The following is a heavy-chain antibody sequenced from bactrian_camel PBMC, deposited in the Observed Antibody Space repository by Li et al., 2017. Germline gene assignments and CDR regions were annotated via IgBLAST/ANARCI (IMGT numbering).Heavy chain of an antibody. D-gene: IGHD3*01. CDR2: KYTALGIS. J-gene: IGHJ4*01. Sequence: HVQLVESGGGSVQAGGSLRLSCTASGDTYGRYCMGWFRQAPGKERETVAAKYTALGISYYADSAKGRFTISQDTAKNSVTLQLNSLKPEDTATYYCVATGNFGVRPGRCPLGFPSPVYSHFGRGTQVTVS. V-gene: IGHV3S1*01. CDR1: GDTYGRYC.